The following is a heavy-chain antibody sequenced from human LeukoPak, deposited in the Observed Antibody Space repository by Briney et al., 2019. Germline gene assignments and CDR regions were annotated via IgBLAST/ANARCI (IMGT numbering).Heavy chain of an antibody. Sequence: AASVKVSCKASGGTFSSYAMSWVRQAPGQGLEWMGRIIPIFGIANYAQKFQGRVTITADKSTSTAYMELSSLRSEDTAVYYCARMVVAAGYYYYGMDVWGQGTTVTVSS. D-gene: IGHD2-15*01. J-gene: IGHJ6*02. CDR1: GGTFSSYA. CDR2: IIPIFGIA. CDR3: ARMVVAAGYYYYGMDV. V-gene: IGHV1-69*04.